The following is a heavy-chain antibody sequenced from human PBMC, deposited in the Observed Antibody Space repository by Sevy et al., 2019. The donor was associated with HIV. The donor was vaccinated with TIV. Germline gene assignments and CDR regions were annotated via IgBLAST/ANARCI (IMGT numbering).Heavy chain of an antibody. V-gene: IGHV3-30*04. J-gene: IGHJ4*02. Sequence: GGSLRLSCAASGFIFSSNPMHWVRQAPGNGLEWVTVISYGGSNKYYADSVKGRFTISRDNSKNTLYLQMNSMRTEDTAVYYCASDRFSSGSTSYYFDHWGQGTLVTVSS. D-gene: IGHD3-3*01. CDR3: ASDRFSSGSTSYYFDH. CDR1: GFIFSSNP. CDR2: ISYGGSNK.